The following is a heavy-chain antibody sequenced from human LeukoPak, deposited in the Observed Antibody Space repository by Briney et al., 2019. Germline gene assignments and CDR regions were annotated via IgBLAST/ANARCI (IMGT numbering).Heavy chain of an antibody. V-gene: IGHV3-30*02. CDR2: IRYDEIVK. J-gene: IGHJ4*02. CDR1: GFTFGDYG. D-gene: IGHD6-19*01. CDR3: AKGGNSGWNFVDY. Sequence: GGSLRLSCAASGFTFGDYGMTWVRQAPGKGLEWVAFIRYDEIVKHYADSVKGRFTISRDNAKNTLFVQMNSLRAEDTAVYYCAKGGNSGWNFVDYWGQGTLVTVSS.